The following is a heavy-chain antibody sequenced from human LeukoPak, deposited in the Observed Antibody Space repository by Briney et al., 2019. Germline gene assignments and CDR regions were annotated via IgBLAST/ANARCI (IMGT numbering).Heavy chain of an antibody. V-gene: IGHV3-23*01. D-gene: IGHD6-13*01. CDR3: ARDWYDY. J-gene: IGHJ4*02. Sequence: PGGSLRLSCAASGFTFSTYAMIWVPQAPGKGLEWVSVIGGSGSYTYYADSVKGRFTISRDNSKDTLYLQMNSLRAEDTAVYYCARDWYDYWGQGTLVTVSS. CDR2: IGGSGSYT. CDR1: GFTFSTYA.